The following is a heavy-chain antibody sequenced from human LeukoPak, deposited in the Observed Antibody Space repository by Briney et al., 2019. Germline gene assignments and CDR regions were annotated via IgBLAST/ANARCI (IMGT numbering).Heavy chain of an antibody. CDR3: ARGRLWFGELLLN. J-gene: IGHJ4*02. Sequence: GASVKVSCKASGYTFTGYYMHWVRQAPGQGLEWMGWINTNSGGTNYAQKFQGRVTMTRDTSISTAYMELSRLRSDDTAVYYCARGRLWFGELLLNWGQGTLVTVSS. CDR1: GYTFTGYY. V-gene: IGHV1-2*02. D-gene: IGHD3-10*01. CDR2: INTNSGGT.